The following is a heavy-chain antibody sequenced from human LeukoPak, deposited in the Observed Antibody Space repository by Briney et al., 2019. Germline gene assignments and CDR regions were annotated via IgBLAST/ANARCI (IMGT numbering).Heavy chain of an antibody. V-gene: IGHV4-59*08. CDR3: ARHYSITPRGFDS. CDR1: GGSISSYY. D-gene: IGHD1-14*01. CDR2: IFSSGST. J-gene: IGHJ4*02. Sequence: PSETLSLTCTVSGGSISSYYWNWIRQPPGKGLEWIGYIFSSGSTNYSPSLKSRVAISVDTSKNQFSLKLSSVTATDTAVYYCARHYSITPRGFDSWGQGTLVTVSS.